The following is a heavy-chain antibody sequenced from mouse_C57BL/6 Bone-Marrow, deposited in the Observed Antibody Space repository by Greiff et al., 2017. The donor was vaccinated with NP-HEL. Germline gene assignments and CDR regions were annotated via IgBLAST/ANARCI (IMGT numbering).Heavy chain of an antibody. V-gene: IGHV10-3*01. CDR2: IRSKSSNYAT. D-gene: IGHD1-1*01. Sequence: EVKLMESGGGLVQPKGSLKLSCAASGFTFNTYAMHWVRQAPGKGLEWVARIRSKSSNYATYYADSVKDRFTISRDDSQSMLYLQMNNLKTEDTAMYYCVRDRDYYGSSWSDWYFDVWGTGTTVTVSS. CDR1: GFTFNTYA. CDR3: VRDRDYYGSSWSDWYFDV. J-gene: IGHJ1*03.